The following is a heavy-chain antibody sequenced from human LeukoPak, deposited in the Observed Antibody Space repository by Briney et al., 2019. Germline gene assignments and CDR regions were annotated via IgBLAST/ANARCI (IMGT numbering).Heavy chain of an antibody. J-gene: IGHJ4*02. V-gene: IGHV4-30-2*01. CDR2: IYHSGST. CDR3: ARVAYSSGYFFDY. D-gene: IGHD3-22*01. CDR1: GGSISSGGYS. Sequence: SETLSLTCAVSGGSISSGGYSWSWIRQPPGRGLEWIGYIYHSGSTYYNPSLKSRVTISVDRSKNQFSLKLSSVTAADTAVYYCARVAYSSGYFFDYWGQGTLVTVSS.